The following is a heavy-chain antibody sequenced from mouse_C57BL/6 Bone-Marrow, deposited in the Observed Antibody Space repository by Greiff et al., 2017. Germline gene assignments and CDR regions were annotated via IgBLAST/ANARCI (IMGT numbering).Heavy chain of an antibody. Sequence: VQLQQPGAELVRPGTSVKLSCKVSGYTFTSYWMHWVKQRPGQGLEWIGVIDPSDSYTNYNQKFKGTATLTVDTSSSTAYMQLSSLTSEDSAVYYCARLGLVPYYFYYWGQGTTLTVSS. CDR1: GYTFTSYW. J-gene: IGHJ2*01. CDR3: ARLGLVPYYFYY. CDR2: IDPSDSYT. V-gene: IGHV1-59*01. D-gene: IGHD3-3*01.